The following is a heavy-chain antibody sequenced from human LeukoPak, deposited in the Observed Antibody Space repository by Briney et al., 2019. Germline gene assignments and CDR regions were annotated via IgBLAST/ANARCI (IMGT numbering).Heavy chain of an antibody. CDR2: IYHSGST. CDR1: GVSISSYF. D-gene: IGHD3-22*01. Sequence: PSETLSLTCAVSGVSISSYFWSWIRQPPGQGLEWIGYIYHSGSTHYNPSLKSRVTISVDTSKNQFSLRLSSVTAADTAVYYCARSPDSSGYWGFIDYWGQGTLVTVSS. CDR3: ARSPDSSGYWGFIDY. J-gene: IGHJ4*02. V-gene: IGHV4-59*01.